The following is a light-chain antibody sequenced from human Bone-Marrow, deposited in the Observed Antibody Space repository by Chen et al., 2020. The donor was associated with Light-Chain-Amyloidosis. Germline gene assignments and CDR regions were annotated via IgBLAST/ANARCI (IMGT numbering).Light chain of an antibody. J-gene: IGKJ1*01. CDR2: LGS. V-gene: IGKV2-28*01. Sequence: DIVMTQFPLSLPVTPGEPASISCRSSQSLLHINGYDYLNWYLQKPGQSPQLLIYLGSNRASGVSDRFSGSGSGTDFTLKVSRVEAEDVGVYYCMQTLQTPTFGQGTKVEIK. CDR3: MQTLQTPT. CDR1: QSLLHINGYDY.